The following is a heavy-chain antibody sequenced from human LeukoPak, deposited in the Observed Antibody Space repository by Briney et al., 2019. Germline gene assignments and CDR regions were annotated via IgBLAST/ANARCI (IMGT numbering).Heavy chain of an antibody. Sequence: ASVKVSCKASGYTFTSYDINWVRQATGQGLEWMGWMNPNSGNTGYAQKFQGRVTITRNTPISTAYMELSSLRSEDTAVYYCARGSVGYCSGGSCYSFPFWGQGTLVTVSS. CDR2: MNPNSGNT. J-gene: IGHJ4*02. CDR3: ARGSVGYCSGGSCYSFPF. CDR1: GYTFTSYD. V-gene: IGHV1-8*03. D-gene: IGHD2-15*01.